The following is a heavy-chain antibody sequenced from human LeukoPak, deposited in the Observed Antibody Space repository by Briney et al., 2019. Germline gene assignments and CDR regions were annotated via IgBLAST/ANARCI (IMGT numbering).Heavy chain of an antibody. D-gene: IGHD1-26*01. CDR2: INPSGGST. CDR3: AGSGSYGGFDY. CDR1: GYTFTSDY. V-gene: IGHV1-46*01. Sequence: ALVKVSCKASGYTFTSDYMHWVRQAPGQGREWMGIINPSGGSTSYAQKFQGRVTMTRDTSTSTVYMELSSLRAEDTGVYYCAGSGSYGGFDYWGQGTLVTVSS. J-gene: IGHJ4*02.